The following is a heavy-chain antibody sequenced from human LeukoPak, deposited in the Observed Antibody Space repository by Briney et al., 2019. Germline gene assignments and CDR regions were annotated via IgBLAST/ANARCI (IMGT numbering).Heavy chain of an antibody. V-gene: IGHV3-30-3*01. CDR1: GFTFSSYA. Sequence: HSGGSLRLPCAASGFTFSSYAMHWVRQAPGKGLEWVAVISYDGSNKYYADSVKGRFTISRDNSKNTLYLQMNSLRAEDTAVYYCARVASDYGGNPLQEWGQGTLVTVSS. J-gene: IGHJ4*02. D-gene: IGHD4-23*01. CDR3: ARVASDYGGNPLQE. CDR2: ISYDGSNK.